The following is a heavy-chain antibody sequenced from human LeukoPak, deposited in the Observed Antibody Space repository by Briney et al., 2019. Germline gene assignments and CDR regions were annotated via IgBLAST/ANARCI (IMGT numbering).Heavy chain of an antibody. V-gene: IGHV3-23*01. CDR3: ANERGYCSSTSCYSPPGY. CDR1: GFTFSSYA. J-gene: IGHJ4*02. Sequence: PGGSLRLSCAASGFTFSSYAMSWVRQAPGKGLEWVSAISGSGGSTYYADSVKGRFTISRDNSKNTLYLQMNSLRAEDTAVYYCANERGYCSSTSCYSPPGYWGQGTLVTVSS. CDR2: ISGSGGST. D-gene: IGHD2-2*01.